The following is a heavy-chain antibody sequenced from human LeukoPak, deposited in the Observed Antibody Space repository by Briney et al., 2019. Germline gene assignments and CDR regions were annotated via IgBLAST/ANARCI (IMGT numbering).Heavy chain of an antibody. V-gene: IGHV4-39*07. CDR3: ARDIAAAGPYYFDY. CDR2: IYYSGST. Sequence: SETLSLTCTVSGDSISSSSYHWGWIRQPPGKGLEWIGSIYYSGSTYFHPSLKSRVTISVDTSKNQFSLKLSSVTAADTAVYYCARDIAAAGPYYFDYWGQGTLVTVSS. CDR1: GDSISSSSYH. J-gene: IGHJ4*02. D-gene: IGHD6-13*01.